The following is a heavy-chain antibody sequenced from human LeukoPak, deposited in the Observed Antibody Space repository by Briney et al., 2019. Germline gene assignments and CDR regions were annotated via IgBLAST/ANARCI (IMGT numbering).Heavy chain of an antibody. V-gene: IGHV4-59*08. J-gene: IGHJ4*02. D-gene: IGHD4-11*01. CDR3: AGALWRYAADDYSSFDY. Sequence: SETLSLTCTVSGXSISSYYGSWIRQPAGKGTEWIGYIYYSGSTNAHPSLKSRVTISVDTTKNQFSLKLSSVTAADTAVYYCAGALWRYAADDYSSFDYWGQGTLVTVSS. CDR1: GXSISSYY. CDR2: IYYSGST.